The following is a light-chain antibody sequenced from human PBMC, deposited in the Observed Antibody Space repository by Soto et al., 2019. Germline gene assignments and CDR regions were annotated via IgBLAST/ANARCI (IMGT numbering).Light chain of an antibody. J-gene: IGKJ2*01. CDR3: QQFNSYPPT. Sequence: AIQLTQSPSSLSASVGDRVTITCRASQGISSALAWYQQKPGKTPKLLIYDASSLKSGVPSRFSGSGSGTDFTLTISSLQAEDFATYYCQQFNSYPPTFGLGTKLELK. CDR1: QGISSA. V-gene: IGKV1-13*02. CDR2: DAS.